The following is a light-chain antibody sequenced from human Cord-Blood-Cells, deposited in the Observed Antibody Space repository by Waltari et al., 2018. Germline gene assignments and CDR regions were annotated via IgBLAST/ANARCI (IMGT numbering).Light chain of an antibody. J-gene: IGLJ1*01. CDR3: CSYAGSSTYV. CDR2: EVS. V-gene: IGLV2-23*02. Sequence: QSALTQPASVPGSPGQSIHISCPGTSTDSGSYNILPWYQQHPGKAPKLMIYEVSKRPSGVSNRFSGSKSGNTASLTISGLQAEDEADYYCCSYAGSSTYVFGTGTKVTVL. CDR1: STDSGSYNI.